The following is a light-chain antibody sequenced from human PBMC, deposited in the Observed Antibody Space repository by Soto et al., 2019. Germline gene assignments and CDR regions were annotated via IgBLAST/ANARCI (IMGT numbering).Light chain of an antibody. J-gene: IGKJ1*01. Sequence: DIQMTQSPSSLSASVGDRVTIICRASQSISNYLNWYQKKAGKAPKLLIYAASSLQSGVPSRFSGSGSGTDFTLTISSLQPEDFATYHCQQSYSTPRTFGQGTKVEIK. V-gene: IGKV1-39*01. CDR2: AAS. CDR1: QSISNY. CDR3: QQSYSTPRT.